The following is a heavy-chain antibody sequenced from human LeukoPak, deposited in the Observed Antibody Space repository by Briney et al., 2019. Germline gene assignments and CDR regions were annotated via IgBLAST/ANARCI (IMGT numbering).Heavy chain of an antibody. V-gene: IGHV3-23*01. CDR3: AKVHTRIAADPYYFDY. J-gene: IGHJ4*02. CDR1: GFTFSSYA. CDR2: ISGSGGST. D-gene: IGHD6-13*01. Sequence: GGSLRLSCAASGFTFSSYAMSWVRQAPGKGLEWVSAISGSGGSTYYADSVKGRFTISRDNSKNTLYLQMNSLRAEDTAVYYCAKVHTRIAADPYYFDYWGQGTLVTVSS.